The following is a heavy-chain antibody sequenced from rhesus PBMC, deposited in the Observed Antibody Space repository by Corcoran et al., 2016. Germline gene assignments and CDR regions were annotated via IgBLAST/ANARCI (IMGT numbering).Heavy chain of an antibody. J-gene: IGHJ4*01. D-gene: IGHD5-30*01. Sequence: QVQLQESGPGLVKPSETLSLTCAVPGYSISSNYWSWIRQPPGKGLEWIGYIYGSSGSTYYNPSLKSRVTISTDTSKNQFSLKLSSVTAADTAVYYCARGQGYSGYSYFDYWGQGVLVTVSS. CDR2: IYGSSGST. CDR3: ARGQGYSGYSYFDY. CDR1: GYSISSNY. V-gene: IGHV4-147*01.